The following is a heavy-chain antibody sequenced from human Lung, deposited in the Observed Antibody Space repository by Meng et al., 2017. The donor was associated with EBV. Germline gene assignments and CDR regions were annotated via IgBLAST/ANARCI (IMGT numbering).Heavy chain of an antibody. CDR3: ARGRYELIWGLFDP. D-gene: IGHD1-1*01. J-gene: IGHJ5*02. V-gene: IGHV1-2*04. Sequence: QVQLVQSGAEVKKPGASVKVACKASGYTFTGYYMHWVRQAPGQGLEWMGWININSGGTNYAQKFQGWITMTRDTSISTAYMELSRLRSDDTAVYYCARGRYELIWGLFDPWGQGTLVTVSS. CDR2: ININSGGT. CDR1: GYTFTGYY.